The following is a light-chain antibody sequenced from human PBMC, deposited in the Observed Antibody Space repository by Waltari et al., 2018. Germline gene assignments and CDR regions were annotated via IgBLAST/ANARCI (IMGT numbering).Light chain of an antibody. CDR1: NIGRKG. V-gene: IGLV3-21*02. CDR3: QVWDSSSDQYV. CDR2: DDN. J-gene: IGLJ1*01. Sequence: SYVVTQPPSVSVAPGQTARITCGGDNIGRKGVHWYQQKPGQAPVLVVYDDNDRPAGIPERFSGSNSGNTATLTVSRVEAGDEADYYCQVWDSSSDQYVFGTGSKVTVL.